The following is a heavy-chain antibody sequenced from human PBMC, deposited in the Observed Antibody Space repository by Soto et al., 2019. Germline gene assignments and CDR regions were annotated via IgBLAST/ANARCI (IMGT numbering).Heavy chain of an antibody. CDR3: ARRGTISSAHHFDH. V-gene: IGHV3-11*01. D-gene: IGHD6-6*01. J-gene: IGHJ4*02. CDR1: GFTFSGYN. Sequence: QVQLVESGGGLVKPGGSLRLSRAASGFTFSGYNMSWIRQAPGKGLEWVSYITSSGSNTFDAESVKGRFTISRDNTMNLLYLQMNSLSAEDTAVYYWARRGTISSAHHFDHWGQGTLVTVSS. CDR2: ITSSGSNT.